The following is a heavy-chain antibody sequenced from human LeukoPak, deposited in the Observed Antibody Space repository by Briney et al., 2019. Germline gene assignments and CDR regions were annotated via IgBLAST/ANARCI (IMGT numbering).Heavy chain of an antibody. CDR3: AALLWFGESGDWFDP. D-gene: IGHD3-10*01. CDR1: GFTFSYYS. CDR2: INSISGEI. V-gene: IGHV3-48*04. Sequence: QPGGSLRLSCVASGFTFSYYSMNWVRRAPGKGLEWVSYINSISGEIWYADSVKGRFTISRDNAKNSLYLQMNSLRAEDTAVYYCAALLWFGESGDWFDPWGQGTLVTVSS. J-gene: IGHJ5*02.